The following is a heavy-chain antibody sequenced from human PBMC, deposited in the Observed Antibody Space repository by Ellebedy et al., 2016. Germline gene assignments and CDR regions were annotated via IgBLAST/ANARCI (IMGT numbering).Heavy chain of an antibody. CDR2: ISYERNNK. V-gene: IGHV3-30-3*01. D-gene: IGHD3-10*01. J-gene: IGHJ3*01. Sequence: GESLKISXAASGFSFSSYAMHWVRQAPGKGLEWVAVISYERNNKYYADSVKGRFTISRENSKNTLYLQMNNLRPEDTAMYYCARDGPRQFATMVRGVSAFDVWGQGTMVTVSS. CDR3: ARDGPRQFATMVRGVSAFDV. CDR1: GFSFSSYA.